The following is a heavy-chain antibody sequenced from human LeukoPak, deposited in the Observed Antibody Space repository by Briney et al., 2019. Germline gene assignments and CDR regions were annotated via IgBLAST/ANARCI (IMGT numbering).Heavy chain of an antibody. J-gene: IGHJ4*02. CDR3: ARGDLRWSHFDY. D-gene: IGHD4-23*01. CDR2: IYYSGST. CDR1: GGSISSGGYY. Sequence: PSETLSLTCTVSGGSISSGGYYWSWIRQHPGKGLEWIGYIYYSGSTNYNPSLKSRVTISVDTSKNQFSLKLSSVTAADTAVYYCARGDLRWSHFDYWGQGTLVTVSS. V-gene: IGHV4-61*08.